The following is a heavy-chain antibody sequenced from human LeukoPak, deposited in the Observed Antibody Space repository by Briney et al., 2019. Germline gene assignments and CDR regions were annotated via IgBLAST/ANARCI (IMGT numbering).Heavy chain of an antibody. CDR3: ARGLSSWRNFSYYFDY. V-gene: IGHV1-69*13. Sequence: ASVKVSCKASGGTFSSYAISWVRQAPGQGLEWMGGIIPIFGTANYAQKFQGRVTITADESTSTAYMELSSLRSEDTAVYYCARGLSSWRNFSYYFDYWGQGTLVTVSS. D-gene: IGHD6-13*01. CDR1: GGTFSSYA. CDR2: IIPIFGTA. J-gene: IGHJ4*02.